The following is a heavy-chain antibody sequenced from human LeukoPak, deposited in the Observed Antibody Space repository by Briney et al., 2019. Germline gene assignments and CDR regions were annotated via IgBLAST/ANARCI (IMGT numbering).Heavy chain of an antibody. CDR1: GGSFSGYY. D-gene: IGHD3-22*01. J-gene: IGHJ4*02. Sequence: SETLSLTCAVYGGSFSGYYWSWIRQPPGKGLEWIGEINHSGSTNYNPSLKSRVTISVDTSKNQFSLKLSSVTAADTAVYYCARLPRERYDSSGYTDYWGQGTLVTVSS. V-gene: IGHV4-34*01. CDR3: ARLPRERYDSSGYTDY. CDR2: INHSGST.